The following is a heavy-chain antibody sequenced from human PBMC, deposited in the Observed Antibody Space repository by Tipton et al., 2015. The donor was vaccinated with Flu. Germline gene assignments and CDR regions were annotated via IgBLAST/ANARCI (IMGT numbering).Heavy chain of an antibody. CDR3: ARTTYDYTNFGTPGAYGMDV. D-gene: IGHD4-11*01. J-gene: IGHJ6*02. V-gene: IGHV4-59*01. CDR2: IFYSGSA. Sequence: TLSLTCTVSGDSISSYYWSWIRQPPGKGLEWIGYIFYSGSANYNPSLKSRVTISADSPKNQFSLMLTSVTAADTAVYYCARTTYDYTNFGTPGAYGMDVWGQGTTVTVS. CDR1: GDSISSYY.